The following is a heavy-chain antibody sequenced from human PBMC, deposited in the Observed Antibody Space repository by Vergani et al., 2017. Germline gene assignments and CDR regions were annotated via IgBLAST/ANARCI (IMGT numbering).Heavy chain of an antibody. V-gene: IGHV4-30-2*01. J-gene: IGHJ4*02. CDR1: GGSISSGGYS. D-gene: IGHD2-21*02. CDR2: IYHSGST. CDR3: ARVGGGTYCGGDCYVDY. Sequence: QLQLQESGSGLVKPSQTLSLTCAVSGGSISSGGYSWSWIRQPPGKGLAWIGYIYHSGSTYYNPSLKSRVTISVDRSKNQFSLKLSSVTAADTAVYYCARVGGGTYCGGDCYVDYWGQGTLVTVSS.